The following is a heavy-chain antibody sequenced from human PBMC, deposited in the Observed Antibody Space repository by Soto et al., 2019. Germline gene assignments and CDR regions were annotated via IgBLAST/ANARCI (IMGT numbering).Heavy chain of an antibody. J-gene: IGHJ4*02. CDR1: GDTFTSYG. D-gene: IGHD3-10*01. CDR3: ARLGLLWFGESTTYFDY. CDR2: ISAYNGNT. Sequence: ASVKVSCTASGDTFTSYGIRWVRKAPGQGLEWMGWISAYNGNTNYAQKLQGRVTMTTDTSTSTAYMELRSLRSDDTAVYYCARLGLLWFGESTTYFDYWGQGTLVTFSS. V-gene: IGHV1-18*04.